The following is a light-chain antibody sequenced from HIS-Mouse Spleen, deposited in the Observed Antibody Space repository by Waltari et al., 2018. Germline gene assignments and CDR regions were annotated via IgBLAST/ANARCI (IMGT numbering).Light chain of an antibody. Sequence: SYVLTQPPSLSVAPGKTARMTWRGYHIGNKSVHCYQQQPGQAPVLVVYDDSDRPSGSPERFSGSNSGNTATLTISRVEAGDEADYYCQVWDSSSDHYVFGTGTKVTVL. CDR1: HIGNKS. J-gene: IGLJ1*01. CDR3: QVWDSSSDHYV. CDR2: DDS. V-gene: IGLV3-21*03.